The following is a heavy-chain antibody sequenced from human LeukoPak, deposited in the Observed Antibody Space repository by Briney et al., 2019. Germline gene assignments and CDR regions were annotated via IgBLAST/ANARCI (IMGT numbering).Heavy chain of an antibody. D-gene: IGHD7-27*01. Sequence: GGSLRLSCAAPGFTLSSYAMSWVRQAPGKGLEWVSAISVSGNTYHADSVKGRFTISRDSSKNTLYLQMDSLRPEDTAVYYCAKGQLGIQSSKWFDPWGQGTLVTVSS. J-gene: IGHJ5*02. CDR3: AKGQLGIQSSKWFDP. CDR2: ISVSGNT. CDR1: GFTLSSYA. V-gene: IGHV3-23*01.